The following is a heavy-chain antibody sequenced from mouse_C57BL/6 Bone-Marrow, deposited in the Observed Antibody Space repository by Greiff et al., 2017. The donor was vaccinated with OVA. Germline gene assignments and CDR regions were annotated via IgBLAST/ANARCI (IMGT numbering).Heavy chain of an antibody. CDR2: ISDGGSYT. J-gene: IGHJ3*01. D-gene: IGHD1-1*01. Sequence: EVQLQESGGGLVKPGGSLKLSCAASGFTFSSYAMSWVRQTPEKRLEWVATISDGGSYTYYPDNVKGRFTISRDNAKNNLYLQMSQLKSEDTAMYYCARDPPPYYYGSSPWFAYWGQGTLVTVSA. CDR1: GFTFSSYA. V-gene: IGHV5-4*01. CDR3: ARDPPPYYYGSSPWFAY.